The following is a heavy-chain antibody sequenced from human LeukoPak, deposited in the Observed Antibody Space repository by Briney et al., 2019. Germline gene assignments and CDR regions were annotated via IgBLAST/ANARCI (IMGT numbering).Heavy chain of an antibody. V-gene: IGHV5-51*01. J-gene: IGHJ4*02. CDR3: ARTNSYGSYIDY. D-gene: IGHD5-18*01. CDR1: GSTFTSYW. Sequence: GGSPKISCQGSGSTFTSYWIGWVRQLPGKGLEWMGTIYPVDSDTRYSPSFQGQFTISADKSISTAYLQWSSLKASDTAMYYCARTNSYGSYIDYWGQGTLVTVSS. CDR2: IYPVDSDT.